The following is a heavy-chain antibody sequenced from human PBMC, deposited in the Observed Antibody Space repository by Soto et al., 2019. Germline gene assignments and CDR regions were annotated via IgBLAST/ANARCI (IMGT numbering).Heavy chain of an antibody. J-gene: IGHJ3*02. CDR3: ARDRTYYYGSGSYYNPSFDI. Sequence: GGSLRLSCAASGFTFSSYSMNWVRQAPGKGLEWVSYISSSSSTIYYADSVKGRFTISRDNAKNSLYLQMNSLRDEDTAVYYCARDRTYYYGSGSYYNPSFDIWGQGTMVNVS. D-gene: IGHD3-10*01. CDR1: GFTFSSYS. V-gene: IGHV3-48*02. CDR2: ISSSSSTI.